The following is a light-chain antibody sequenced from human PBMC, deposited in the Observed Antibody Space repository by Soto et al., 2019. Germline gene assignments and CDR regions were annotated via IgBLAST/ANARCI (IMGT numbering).Light chain of an antibody. Sequence: QMNQSPSSLSASVGDRVAITCRASQGLSSYFAWYKHKQGKAPKLLIYAASTSTSAVPSRFSGSGSRTEFTLTISSLQPEDFETYYCQQLNSYAPLTFGQGTRLEI. CDR2: AAS. V-gene: IGKV1-9*01. CDR1: QGLSSY. J-gene: IGKJ5*01. CDR3: QQLNSYAPLT.